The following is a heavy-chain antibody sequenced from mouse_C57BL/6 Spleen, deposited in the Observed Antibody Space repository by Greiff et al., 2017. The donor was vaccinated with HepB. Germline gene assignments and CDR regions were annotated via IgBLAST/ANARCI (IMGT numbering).Heavy chain of an antibody. V-gene: IGHV1-64*01. CDR2: IHPNSGGT. D-gene: IGHD4-1*02. CDR1: GYTFTSYW. CDR3: ATQLGPYWYFDV. Sequence: VQLQQSGAELVKPGASVKLSCKASGYTFTSYWMHWVKQRPGQGLEWIGMIHPNSGGTNYNEKFKSKATLTVDKSSSTAYMQLSSLTSEDSAVYYCATQLGPYWYFDVWGTGTTVTVSS. J-gene: IGHJ1*03.